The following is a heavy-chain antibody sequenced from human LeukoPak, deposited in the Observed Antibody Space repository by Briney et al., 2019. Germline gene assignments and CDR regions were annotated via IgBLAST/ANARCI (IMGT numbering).Heavy chain of an antibody. V-gene: IGHV4-59*01. J-gene: IGHJ4*02. Sequence: SETLSLTCTVSGGSISSYYWSWIRQPPGKGLEWIGYIYYSGSTNYNPSLKSRVTISVDTSKNQFSLKLSSVTAADTAVYYCARSRWLQDWPIDYWGQGTLVTVSS. D-gene: IGHD5-24*01. CDR1: GGSISSYY. CDR2: IYYSGST. CDR3: ARSRWLQDWPIDY.